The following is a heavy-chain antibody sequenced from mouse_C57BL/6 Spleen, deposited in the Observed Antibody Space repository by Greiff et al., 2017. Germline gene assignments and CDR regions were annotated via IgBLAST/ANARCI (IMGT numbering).Heavy chain of an antibody. J-gene: IGHJ3*01. CDR3: TRGYYGSSLSWFAY. V-gene: IGHV5-9-1*02. D-gene: IGHD1-1*01. CDR1: GFTFSSYA. CDR2: ISSGGDYI. Sequence: EVKLVESGEGLVKPGGSLKLSCAASGFTFSSYAMSWVRQTPEKRLEWVAYISSGGDYIYYADTVKGRFTISRDNARNTLYLQMSSLKSEDTAMYYCTRGYYGSSLSWFAYWGQGTLVTVSA.